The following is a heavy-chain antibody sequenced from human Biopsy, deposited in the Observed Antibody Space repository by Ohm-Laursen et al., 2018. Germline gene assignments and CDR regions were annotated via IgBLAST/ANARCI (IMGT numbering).Heavy chain of an antibody. Sequence: PSETLSLTCAVYGGSFRGYYWTWIRQPPGKGLEWIGEINHRGSASYNPSLKSRITVLVDTSKNQFSLKLRSVSAADTAVYFCARALDYYDPYYYYAMDVWGQGTSVTVSS. J-gene: IGHJ6*02. V-gene: IGHV4-34*01. CDR2: INHRGSA. D-gene: IGHD3-16*01. CDR1: GGSFRGYY. CDR3: ARALDYYDPYYYYAMDV.